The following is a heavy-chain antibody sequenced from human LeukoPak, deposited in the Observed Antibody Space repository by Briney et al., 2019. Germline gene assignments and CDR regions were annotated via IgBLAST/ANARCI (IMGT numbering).Heavy chain of an antibody. CDR3: AREGEHYYGSGSYYKAFDY. J-gene: IGHJ4*02. V-gene: IGHV3-21*01. CDR2: ISSSSSYI. CDR1: GFTFSSYS. Sequence: GGSLRLSCAASGFTFSSYSMNWVRQAPGKGLEWVSPISSSSSYIYYADSVKGRFTISRDNAKNSLYLQMNSLRAEDTAVYYCAREGEHYYGSGSYYKAFDYWGQGTLVTVSS. D-gene: IGHD3-10*01.